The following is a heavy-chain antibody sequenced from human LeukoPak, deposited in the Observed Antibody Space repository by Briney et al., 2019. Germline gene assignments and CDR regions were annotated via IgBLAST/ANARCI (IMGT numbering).Heavy chain of an antibody. CDR2: IYYSGST. CDR1: GGSISSSSYY. Sequence: PSETLSLTCTVSGGSISSSSYYWGWIRQPPGKGLEWIGSIYYSGSTYYNPSLKSRVTISVDTSKNQFSLKLSSVTAADTAVYYCAREARIQLWLRGSNDYWGQGTLVTVSS. CDR3: AREARIQLWLRGSNDY. J-gene: IGHJ4*02. D-gene: IGHD5-18*01. V-gene: IGHV4-39*07.